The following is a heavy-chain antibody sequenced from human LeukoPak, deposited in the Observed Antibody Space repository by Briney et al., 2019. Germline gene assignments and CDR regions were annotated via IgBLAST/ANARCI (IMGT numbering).Heavy chain of an antibody. J-gene: IGHJ2*01. CDR1: GFTFSSYE. Sequence: GGSLRLSCAASGFTFSSYEMNWVRQAPGKGLEWVSYISSSGSTIYYADSVKGRFTISRDNAKNSLYLQMNSLRAEDTAVYYCARDIAAAGIHWYFDLWGRGTLVTVSS. CDR2: ISSSGSTI. D-gene: IGHD6-13*01. V-gene: IGHV3-48*03. CDR3: ARDIAAAGIHWYFDL.